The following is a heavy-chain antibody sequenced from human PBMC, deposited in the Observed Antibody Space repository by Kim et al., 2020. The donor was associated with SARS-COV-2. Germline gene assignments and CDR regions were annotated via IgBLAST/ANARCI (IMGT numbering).Heavy chain of an antibody. V-gene: IGHV4-39*01. CDR3: ATRTLPAGYSSGGGFDY. D-gene: IGHD6-19*01. CDR2: IYYSGST. J-gene: IGHJ4*02. CDR1: GGSISSSSYY. Sequence: SETLSLTCTVSGGSISSSSYYWGWIRQPPGKELEWIGSIYYSGSTYYNPSLKSRVTISVDTSKNQFSLKLSSVTAADTAVYYCATRTLPAGYSSGGGFDYWGQGTLVTVSS.